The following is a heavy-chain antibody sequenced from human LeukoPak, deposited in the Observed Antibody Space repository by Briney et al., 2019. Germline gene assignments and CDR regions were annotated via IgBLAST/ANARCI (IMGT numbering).Heavy chain of an antibody. CDR2: ISGTGSRI. Sequence: GGSLRLSCAASGFTFDNYAMSWVRQAPGKGLEWVSTISGTGSRIYYADSVKGRFIISRDNSKNTFYLQMNSLRAEDTALYHCAKDLDDILSGYWGMDVWGQGTTVTVSS. J-gene: IGHJ6*02. D-gene: IGHD3-9*01. V-gene: IGHV3-23*01. CDR3: AKDLDDILSGYWGMDV. CDR1: GFTFDNYA.